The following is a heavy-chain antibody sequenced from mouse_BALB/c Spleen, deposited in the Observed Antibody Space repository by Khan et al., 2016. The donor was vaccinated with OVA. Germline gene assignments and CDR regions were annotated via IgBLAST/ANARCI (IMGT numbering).Heavy chain of an antibody. J-gene: IGHJ2*01. V-gene: IGHV2-2*02. CDR3: ARNRNGYFDY. CDR1: GFSLTNYG. CDR2: IWSSGIT. D-gene: IGHD1-1*02. Sequence: QVQLKESGPGLVQPSQSLSITCTVSGFSLTNYGVHWVRQSPGKGLEWLGVIWSSGITDYNATFISRLSISRDSSKSQVFFKMNSLQANETAIYYCARNRNGYFDYWGQGTTLTVSS.